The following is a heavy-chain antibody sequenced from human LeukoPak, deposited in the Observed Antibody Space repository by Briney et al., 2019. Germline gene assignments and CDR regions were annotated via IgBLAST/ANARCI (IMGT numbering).Heavy chain of an antibody. CDR2: ISWNSGSI. V-gene: IGHV3-9*01. CDR3: AKSGCSGGSCYAYYYYYMDV. D-gene: IGHD2-15*01. J-gene: IGHJ6*03. Sequence: GRSQRLSCAASGFTFDDYAMHWVRQAPGKGLEWVSGISWNSGSIGYADSVKGRFTISRDNAKNSLYLQMNSLRAEDTALYYCAKSGCSGGSCYAYYYYYMDVWGKGTTVTVSS. CDR1: GFTFDDYA.